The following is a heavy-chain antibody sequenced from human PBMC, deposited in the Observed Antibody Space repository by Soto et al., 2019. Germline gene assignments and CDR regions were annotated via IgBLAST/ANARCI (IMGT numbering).Heavy chain of an antibody. D-gene: IGHD1-1*01. CDR2: IAYDGTNK. Sequence: QVQLVESGGGVVQPGGSLRLSCAASGFTFSSYAMHWVRQAPGKGLEWVAVIAYDGTNKYYADSVKGRFTISRDNSKNTLYLQMNSLRIEDTAVYYCARELERVFDYWGQGTLVTVSS. V-gene: IGHV3-30*04. CDR3: ARELERVFDY. CDR1: GFTFSSYA. J-gene: IGHJ4*02.